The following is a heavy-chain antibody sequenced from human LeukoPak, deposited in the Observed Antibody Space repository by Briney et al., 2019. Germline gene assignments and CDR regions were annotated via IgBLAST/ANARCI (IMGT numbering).Heavy chain of an antibody. CDR3: ASHQYCSSTSCFYYYYYGMDV. J-gene: IGHJ6*02. Sequence: ASVKVSCKASGYTFTSYGISWVRQAPGQGLEWMGWINPNSGGTDYAQKFQGRVTMTRDTSISTAYMELSRLRSDDTAVYYCASHQYCSSTSCFYYYYYGMDVWGQGTTVTVSS. D-gene: IGHD2-2*01. CDR2: INPNSGGT. CDR1: GYTFTSYG. V-gene: IGHV1-2*02.